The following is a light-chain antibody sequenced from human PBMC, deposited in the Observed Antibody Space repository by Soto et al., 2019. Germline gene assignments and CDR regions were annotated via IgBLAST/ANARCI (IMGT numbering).Light chain of an antibody. Sequence: QSALAQPRSVSGSPGQLLTISCTGTSSDVDDYRYVSWYQQYPGKAPKLVIYDGTKRPSGVPARFSGSNSGNTASLTISGLQAEDEADYYCCSEVTTPEIFGTGTKATVL. V-gene: IGLV2-11*01. CDR1: SSDVDDYRY. J-gene: IGLJ1*01. CDR2: DGT. CDR3: CSEVTTPEI.